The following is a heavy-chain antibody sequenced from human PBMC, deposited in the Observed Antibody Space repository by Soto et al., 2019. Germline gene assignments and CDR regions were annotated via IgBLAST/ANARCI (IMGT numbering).Heavy chain of an antibody. J-gene: IGHJ5*02. V-gene: IGHV4-39*01. CDR3: ARRVGYCSSTSCYGGLWFDP. Sequence: SETLSLTCTVSGGSISSSSYYWGWIRQPPGKGLEWIGSIYYSGSTYYNPSLKSRVTISVDTSKNQFSLKLSSVTAADTAGYYCARRVGYCSSTSCYGGLWFDPWGQGTLVTVSS. CDR1: GGSISSSSYY. D-gene: IGHD2-2*01. CDR2: IYYSGST.